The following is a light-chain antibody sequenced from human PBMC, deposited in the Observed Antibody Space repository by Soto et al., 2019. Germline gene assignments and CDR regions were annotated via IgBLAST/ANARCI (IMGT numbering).Light chain of an antibody. CDR2: DVT. V-gene: IGLV2-14*03. CDR1: SSDVGGYNY. Sequence: QSALTQPASVSGSPGQSITISCTGTSSDVGGYNYVSWYQQHPGKAPKLMIFDVTNWPSEISNRFSGSKSGNTASLTISGLQADDEADYYCSSYTSSSTVIFGGGTKLTVL. CDR3: SSYTSSSTVI. J-gene: IGLJ2*01.